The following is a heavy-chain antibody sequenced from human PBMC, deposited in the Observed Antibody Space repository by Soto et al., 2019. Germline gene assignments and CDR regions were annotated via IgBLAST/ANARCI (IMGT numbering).Heavy chain of an antibody. CDR1: GYSFTTSG. CDR2: ISTYNGNT. J-gene: IGHJ4*02. CDR3: ARRLYGDYDY. Sequence: QAQLVQSGAEVKEPGASVKVSCKASGYSFTTSGITWVRQAPGQGLEWMGWISTYNGNTNYAQQLQDRVTLTTDTSTSTAYMELRSLRSDDTAVYYCARRLYGDYDYWGQGPLVTVSS. V-gene: IGHV1-18*01. D-gene: IGHD4-17*01.